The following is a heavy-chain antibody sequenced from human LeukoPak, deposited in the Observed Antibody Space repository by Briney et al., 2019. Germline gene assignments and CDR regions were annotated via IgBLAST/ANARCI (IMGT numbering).Heavy chain of an antibody. V-gene: IGHV3-9*01. CDR1: GFTFDDYA. Sequence: GGSLRLSCAASGFTFDDYAMHWVRQAPGKGLEWVSGISWNSGSIGYADSVKGRFTISRDNAKNSLYLQMNSLRAEDTAVYYCAKQSISSYDILTGYYSPIPNFDYWGQGTLVTVSS. CDR3: AKQSISSYDILTGYYSPIPNFDY. CDR2: ISWNSGSI. J-gene: IGHJ4*02. D-gene: IGHD3-9*01.